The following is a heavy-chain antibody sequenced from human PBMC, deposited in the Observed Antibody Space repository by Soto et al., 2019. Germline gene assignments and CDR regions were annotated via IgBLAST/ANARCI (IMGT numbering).Heavy chain of an antibody. CDR2: ISASGDFT. J-gene: IGHJ6*02. Sequence: GGSLRLSCAASGFIFGSYAMGWVRQAPGKGLEWVSDISASGDFTFYADSVKGRFTISRDNSKNTLYLQMNSLRADDTAVYFCAKEDGYCSSSSCPFGLDVWGQGTTVTVSS. CDR3: AKEDGYCSSSSCPFGLDV. V-gene: IGHV3-23*01. CDR1: GFIFGSYA. D-gene: IGHD2-2*03.